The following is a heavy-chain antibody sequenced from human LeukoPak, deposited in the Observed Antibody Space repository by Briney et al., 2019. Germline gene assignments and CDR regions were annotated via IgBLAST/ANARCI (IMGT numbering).Heavy chain of an antibody. J-gene: IGHJ4*02. Sequence: GASVKVSCKASGYTFTSYGISWVRQAPGQGLEWMGWISAYNGNTNYAQKLQGRVTMTTDTSTSTAYMELRSLRSDDTAVYYCARAERYYDSSGPGYWGQGTLVTVSS. D-gene: IGHD3-22*01. CDR3: ARAERYYDSSGPGY. V-gene: IGHV1-18*01. CDR1: GYTFTSYG. CDR2: ISAYNGNT.